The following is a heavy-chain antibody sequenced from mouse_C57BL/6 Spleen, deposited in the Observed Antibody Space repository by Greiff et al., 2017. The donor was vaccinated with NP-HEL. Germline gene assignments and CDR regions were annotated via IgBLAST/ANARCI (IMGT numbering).Heavy chain of an antibody. Sequence: VQLKESGGGLVKPGGSLKLSCAASGFTFSDYGMHWVRQAPEKGLEWVAYISSGSSTIYYADTVKGRFTISRDNAKNTLFLQMTSLRSEDTAMYYCARQRTGYFDYWGQGTTLTVSS. CDR3: ARQRTGYFDY. CDR1: GFTFSDYG. V-gene: IGHV5-17*01. CDR2: ISSGSSTI. D-gene: IGHD4-1*01. J-gene: IGHJ2*01.